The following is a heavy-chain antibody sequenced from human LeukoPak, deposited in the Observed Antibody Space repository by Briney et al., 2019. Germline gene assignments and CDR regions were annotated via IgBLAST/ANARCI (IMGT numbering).Heavy chain of an antibody. J-gene: IGHJ4*02. CDR3: ARALRHARRYFDY. CDR1: GGSSSGYN. CDR2: INHSGST. Sequence: SETLSPTCAVEGGSSSGYNWSLSRQPPGKGLEWIGEINHSGSTNYNPSLKSRVTISVDTSKDQFSLKLSSVTAADTAVYYCARALRHARRYFDYWGQGTLVTVSS. V-gene: IGHV4-34*01.